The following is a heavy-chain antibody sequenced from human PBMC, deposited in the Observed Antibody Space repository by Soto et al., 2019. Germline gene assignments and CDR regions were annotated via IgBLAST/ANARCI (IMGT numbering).Heavy chain of an antibody. CDR2: ISKDSSYK. J-gene: IGHJ6*02. D-gene: IGHD3-3*01. V-gene: IGHV3-11*06. CDR1: GFTFSDYY. CDR3: ARDRYSYYDFWSGSLPYYYYGMDV. Sequence: GRSLRLSCAASGFTFSDYYMSWIRQAPGKGLNWVSYISKDSSYKYYVDSVKGRFTISRDNAKNSLYLQMNSLRAEDTAVYYCARDRYSYYDFWSGSLPYYYYGMDVWGQGTTVTVSS.